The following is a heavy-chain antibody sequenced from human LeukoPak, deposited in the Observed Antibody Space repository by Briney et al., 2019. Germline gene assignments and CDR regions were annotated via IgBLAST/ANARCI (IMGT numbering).Heavy chain of an antibody. J-gene: IGHJ4*02. V-gene: IGHV4-39*01. CDR3: ARQTGSGLFILP. D-gene: IGHD3/OR15-3a*01. CDR2: IYYTGNT. Sequence: SETLSLTCTVSGVSISSSYSYWGWIRQPPGMGLEWIGSIYYTGNTYYNASLKSQVSISIDTSKNQFSLKLTSVTAADTAVYYCARQTGSGLFILPGGQGTLVTASS. CDR1: GVSISSSYSY.